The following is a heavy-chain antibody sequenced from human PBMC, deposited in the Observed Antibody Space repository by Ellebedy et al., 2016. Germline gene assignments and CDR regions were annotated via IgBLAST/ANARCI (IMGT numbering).Heavy chain of an antibody. Sequence: GGSLRLXCAASGFSFSSHGMHWVRQAPGKGLEWVAVISYDGSKKYYADSVKGRFTISRDNSKNTLYLQMNSLRAEDTAVYYCAKVGADWFDPWGQGTLVTVSS. CDR1: GFSFSSHG. J-gene: IGHJ5*02. V-gene: IGHV3-30-3*01. CDR3: AKVGADWFDP. CDR2: ISYDGSKK.